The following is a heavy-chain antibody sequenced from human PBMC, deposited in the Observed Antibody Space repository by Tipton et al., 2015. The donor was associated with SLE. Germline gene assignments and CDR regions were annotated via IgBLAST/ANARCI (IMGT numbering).Heavy chain of an antibody. J-gene: IGHJ5*02. V-gene: IGHV3-7*01. Sequence: SLRLSCTASGFTFSSHWMSWVRQAPGKGLEWVANINKDGSDKNFLDSVRGRVTISVDTSKNQFSLKLSSVTAADTAVYYCARGLPATSWFDPWGQGTLVTVSS. CDR2: INKDGSDK. D-gene: IGHD1-26*01. CDR1: GFTFSSHW. CDR3: ARGLPATSWFDP.